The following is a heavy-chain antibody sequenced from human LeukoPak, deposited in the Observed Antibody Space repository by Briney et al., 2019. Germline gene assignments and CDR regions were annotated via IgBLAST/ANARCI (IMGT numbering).Heavy chain of an antibody. CDR1: GFIFSSYW. V-gene: IGHV3-7*01. D-gene: IGHD1-26*01. Sequence: GGSLRLSCAASGFIFSSYWMSWVRQAPGKGLEWVANIKQDGREKYYVDSVKGRFTISRDNAKNSLYLQMNSLRAEDTAVYYCAKCPAGSGSWCYFDYWGQGTLVTVSS. J-gene: IGHJ4*02. CDR2: IKQDGREK. CDR3: AKCPAGSGSWCYFDY.